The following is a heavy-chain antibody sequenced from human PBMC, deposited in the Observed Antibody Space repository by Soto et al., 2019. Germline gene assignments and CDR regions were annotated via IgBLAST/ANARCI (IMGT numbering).Heavy chain of an antibody. D-gene: IGHD3-10*01. Sequence: ASVKVSCKASGGTFSSYTISWVRQAPGQGLEWMGRIIPILGIANYAQKFQGRVTITADKSTSTTYMELSSLRSEDTAVYYCASRDYGSGSYYNRVANFDYWGQGTLVTVSS. CDR3: ASRDYGSGSYYNRVANFDY. CDR2: IIPILGIA. CDR1: GGTFSSYT. J-gene: IGHJ4*02. V-gene: IGHV1-69*02.